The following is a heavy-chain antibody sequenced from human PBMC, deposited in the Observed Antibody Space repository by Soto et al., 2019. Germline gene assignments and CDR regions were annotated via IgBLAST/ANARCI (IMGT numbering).Heavy chain of an antibody. CDR3: ARGAGADAFDI. D-gene: IGHD6-19*01. V-gene: IGHV1-69*06. CDR2: IIPVIDTA. CDR1: GGTFN. J-gene: IGHJ3*02. Sequence: HVQLVQSGAEVKKPGSSVKVSCKVSGGTFNIRWVRQAPGQGLEGVGGIIPVIDTANSARKFQGRVVISADRATNSVYMEMMILTLEDTTVYYCARGAGADAFDIWGKGTMVTVS.